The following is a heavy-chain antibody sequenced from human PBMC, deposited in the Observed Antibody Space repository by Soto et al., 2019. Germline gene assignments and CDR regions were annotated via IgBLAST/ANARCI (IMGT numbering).Heavy chain of an antibody. J-gene: IGHJ4*01. D-gene: IGHD6-6*01. CDR2: NYWDDDE. CDR1: GFSLTTTGVG. V-gene: IGHV2-5*02. CDR3: ALGIAARPFDS. Sequence: QISLKESGPALVKPTQTLTLTCSFSGFSLTTTGVGVGWIRQPPGKALEWLALNYWDDDERYNPSLKNTLTITKDTSKNLVVLTMTNVDPVDTATYYCALGIAARPFDSWGHGTLVTVSS.